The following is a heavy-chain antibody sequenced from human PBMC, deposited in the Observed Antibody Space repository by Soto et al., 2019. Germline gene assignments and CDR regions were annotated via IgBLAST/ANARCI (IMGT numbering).Heavy chain of an antibody. J-gene: IGHJ3*02. V-gene: IGHV3-23*01. CDR2: IGGSGGST. D-gene: IGHD3-22*01. CDR1: GFTSSSYA. Sequence: EVQLLESGGGLVQPGGSLRLSCAASGFTSSSYAMSWVRQAPGKGLEWVSGIGGSGGSTYYADSVKGRFTISRDNSKNTLYLQMNSLRAEDTAVYFCAKDRTITMIVVPHAFDIWGQGTMVTDSS. CDR3: AKDRTITMIVVPHAFDI.